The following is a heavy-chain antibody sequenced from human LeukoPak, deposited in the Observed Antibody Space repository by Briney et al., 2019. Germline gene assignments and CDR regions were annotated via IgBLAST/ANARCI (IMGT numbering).Heavy chain of an antibody. Sequence: PSETLSLTCTVSGGSISSSSYYWGWIRQPPGKGLEWIGSIYYSGSTYYNPSLKSRVTISVDTSKNQFSLKLSSVTAADTAVYYCARGVYGSSGCWFDPWGQGTLVTVSS. J-gene: IGHJ5*02. CDR1: GGSISSSSYY. CDR2: IYYSGST. V-gene: IGHV4-39*01. D-gene: IGHD3-22*01. CDR3: ARGVYGSSGCWFDP.